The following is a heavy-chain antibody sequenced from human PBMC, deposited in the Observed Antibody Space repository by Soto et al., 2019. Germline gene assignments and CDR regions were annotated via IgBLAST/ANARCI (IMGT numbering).Heavy chain of an antibody. CDR2: IYYSGST. D-gene: IGHD3-10*01. CDR1: GGSISSYC. Sequence: ASETLSLTCTVSGGSISSYCWSWIRQPPGKGLEWIGSIYYSGSTYYNPSLKSRVTISVDTSKNQFSLKLSSVTAADTAVYYCAVRAMVRGVNGMDVWGQGTTVTVSS. J-gene: IGHJ6*02. CDR3: AVRAMVRGVNGMDV. V-gene: IGHV4-59*05.